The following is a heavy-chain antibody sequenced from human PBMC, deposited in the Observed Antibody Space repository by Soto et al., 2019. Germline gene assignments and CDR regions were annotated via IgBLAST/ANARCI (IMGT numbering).Heavy chain of an antibody. V-gene: IGHV3-33*01. J-gene: IGHJ4*02. CDR2: IWYDGSNK. Sequence: GGSLRLSCAASGFTFSSYGMHWVRQAPGKGLEWVAVIWYDGSNKYYADSVKGRFTISRDNSKNTLYLQMNSLRAEDTAVYYCARERYSYGCDYWGQGTLVTVSS. D-gene: IGHD5-18*01. CDR1: GFTFSSYG. CDR3: ARERYSYGCDY.